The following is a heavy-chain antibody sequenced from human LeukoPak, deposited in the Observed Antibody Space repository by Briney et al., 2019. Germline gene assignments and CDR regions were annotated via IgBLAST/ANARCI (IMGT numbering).Heavy chain of an antibody. CDR3: ASHIAARPSDWFDP. CDR2: INHSGST. V-gene: IGHV4-34*01. D-gene: IGHD6-6*01. CDR1: GGSFSGYY. Sequence: SETLSLTCAVYGGSFSGYYWSWIRQPTGKGLEWIGEINHSGSTNYNPSLKSRVTISVDTSKNQSSLKLSSVTAADTAVYYCASHIAARPSDWFDPWGQGTLVTVSS. J-gene: IGHJ5*02.